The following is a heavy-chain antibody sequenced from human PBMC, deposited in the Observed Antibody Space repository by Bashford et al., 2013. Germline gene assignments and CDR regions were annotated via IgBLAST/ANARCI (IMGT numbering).Heavy chain of an antibody. CDR2: IYYSGST. CDR3: ASRGIVVVPAAKGGNWFDP. D-gene: IGHD2-2*01. V-gene: IGHV4-61*01. CDR1: GGSVSSGSYY. Sequence: SETLSLTCTVSGGSVSSGSYYWSWIRQPPGKGLEWIGYIYYSGSTNYNPSLKSRVTISVDTSKNQFSLKLSSVTAADTAVYYCASRGIVVVPAAKGGNWFDPWGQGTLVTVSS. J-gene: IGHJ5*02.